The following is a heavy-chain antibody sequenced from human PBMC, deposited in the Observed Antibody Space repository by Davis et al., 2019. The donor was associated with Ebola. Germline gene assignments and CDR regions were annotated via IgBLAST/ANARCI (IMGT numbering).Heavy chain of an antibody. CDR2: IYSGGST. J-gene: IGHJ6*02. V-gene: IGHV3-66*01. Sequence: GESLKISCAASGFTVSSYYMSWVRQAPGTGLEWVSVIYSGGSTYYADSVKARFIIFRDNSKNTLYLQMNSLRAEDRAVYYCARGRYYYGSGSYYTAHYYGMDVWGQGTTVTVSS. CDR1: GFTVSSYY. CDR3: ARGRYYYGSGSYYTAHYYGMDV. D-gene: IGHD3-10*01.